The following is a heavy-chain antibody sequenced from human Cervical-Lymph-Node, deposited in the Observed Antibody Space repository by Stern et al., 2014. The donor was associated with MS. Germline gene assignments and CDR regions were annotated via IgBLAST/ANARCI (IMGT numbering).Heavy chain of an antibody. CDR3: ALSSETSDRWYSLGYDL. D-gene: IGHD6-13*01. V-gene: IGHV1-69*01. Sequence: QVQLQQSGAEVTKPGSAVKVACKASGGTLSKFPSSWVRQAPGQELEWMGGLFPVFGTPTYAQEFRGRVTITADVSTSTVYMELSSLRSDDTAVYYCALSSETSDRWYSLGYDLWGQGTLVTVSS. CDR1: GGTLSKFP. J-gene: IGHJ5*02. CDR2: LFPVFGTP.